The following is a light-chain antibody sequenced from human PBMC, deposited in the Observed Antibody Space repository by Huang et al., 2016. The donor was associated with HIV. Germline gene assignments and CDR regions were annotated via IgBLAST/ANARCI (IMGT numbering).Light chain of an antibody. V-gene: IGKV3-20*01. CDR2: GAS. J-gene: IGKJ1*01. CDR1: QSVSSSH. Sequence: EIVLTQSPGTLSLSPGERATLSCRASQSVSSSHLAWYQQKADQSPRLLIDGASSRASGTPSRFSGSGSGTDFTLTISRLDAEDLAVYYCQQYGTSTSTFGQGTRVEVK. CDR3: QQYGTSTST.